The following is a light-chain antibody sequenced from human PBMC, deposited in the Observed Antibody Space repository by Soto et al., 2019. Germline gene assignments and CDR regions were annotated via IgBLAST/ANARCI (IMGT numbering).Light chain of an antibody. CDR1: SSNIGSNY. CDR3: AGWDDSMSGVV. CDR2: RNN. J-gene: IGLJ2*01. Sequence: QSVLTQPPSASGTPGQRVTISCSGSSSNIGSNYVFWYQQLPGTAPKLLIYRNNQRPSGVADRFSGSKSGTSASLAISGLRSDEETDYYCAGWDDSMSGVVFGGGTKLTVL. V-gene: IGLV1-47*01.